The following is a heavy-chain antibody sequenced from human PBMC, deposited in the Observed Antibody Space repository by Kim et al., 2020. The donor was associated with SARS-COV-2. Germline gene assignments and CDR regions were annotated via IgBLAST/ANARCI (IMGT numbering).Heavy chain of an antibody. Sequence: ASVKVSCKASGYTFTSYYMHWVRQAPGQGLEWMGIINPSGGSTSYAQKFQGRVTMTRDTSTSTVYMELSSLRSEDTAVYYCARTGVRYCSSTSCYAPYYWGQGTLVTVSS. CDR3: ARTGVRYCSSTSCYAPYY. D-gene: IGHD2-2*01. J-gene: IGHJ4*02. V-gene: IGHV1-46*01. CDR1: GYTFTSYY. CDR2: INPSGGST.